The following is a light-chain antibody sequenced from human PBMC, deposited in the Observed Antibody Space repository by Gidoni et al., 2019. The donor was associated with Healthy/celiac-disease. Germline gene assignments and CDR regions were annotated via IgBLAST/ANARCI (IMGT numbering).Light chain of an antibody. Sequence: ILFPHSPATLSLSPAERATLPCRASQSVSSYLAWYQQKPGQAPRLLIYDASNRATGIPARFSGSGSGTDFTLTISSLEPEDVAVYYCQQRSNWPPYTFGQXTKLEIK. CDR3: QQRSNWPPYT. V-gene: IGKV3-11*01. CDR2: DAS. J-gene: IGKJ2*01. CDR1: QSVSSY.